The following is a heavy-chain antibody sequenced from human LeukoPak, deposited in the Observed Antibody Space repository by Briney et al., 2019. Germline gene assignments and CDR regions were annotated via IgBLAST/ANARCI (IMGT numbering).Heavy chain of an antibody. D-gene: IGHD3-10*01. Sequence: PSETLSLTCTVSGGSISSYYWSWIRQPAGKGLEWIGRIYTSGSTNYNPSLKSRVTMSVDTSKNQFSLKLSSVTTADTAVYYCARDRFYYYGSGSYFYYYMDVWGKGTTVTISS. J-gene: IGHJ6*03. CDR3: ARDRFYYYGSGSYFYYYMDV. V-gene: IGHV4-4*07. CDR2: IYTSGST. CDR1: GGSISSYY.